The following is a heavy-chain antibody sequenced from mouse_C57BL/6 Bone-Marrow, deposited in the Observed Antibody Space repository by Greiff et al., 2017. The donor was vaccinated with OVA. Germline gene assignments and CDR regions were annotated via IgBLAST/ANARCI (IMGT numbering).Heavy chain of an antibody. CDR1: GFSLSTFGMG. Sequence: QVTLKESGPGILQPSQTLSLPCSFSGFSLSTFGMGVGWIRQPSGKGLEWLAHIWWDDDKYSTPALKSRLTISKDTSKNQVFLKITNVDTADTATYYCARVVTTDYAMDYWGQGTSVTVSS. D-gene: IGHD2-2*01. J-gene: IGHJ4*01. CDR2: IWWDDDK. CDR3: ARVVTTDYAMDY. V-gene: IGHV8-8*01.